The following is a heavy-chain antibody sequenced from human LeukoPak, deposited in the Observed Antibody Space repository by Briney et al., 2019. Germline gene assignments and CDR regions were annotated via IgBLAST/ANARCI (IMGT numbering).Heavy chain of an antibody. CDR3: AREDSSSGWYYYYYYYYMDV. CDR1: GFTFSSYW. CDR2: IKQDGSEK. J-gene: IGHJ6*03. V-gene: IGHV3-7*01. D-gene: IGHD6-19*01. Sequence: GGSLRLSCAASGFTFSSYWMSWVRQAPGKGLEWVANIKQDGSEKYYVDSVKGRFTISRDNAKNSLYLQMNSLRAEDTAVYYCAREDSSSGWYYYYYYYYMDVWSKGTTVTVSS.